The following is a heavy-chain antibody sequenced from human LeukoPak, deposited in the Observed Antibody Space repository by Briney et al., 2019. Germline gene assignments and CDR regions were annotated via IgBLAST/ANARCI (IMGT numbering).Heavy chain of an antibody. CDR1: GFTFNNYG. V-gene: IGHV3-33*01. D-gene: IGHD3-22*01. CDR2: IWYDGSNK. Sequence: PGGSLRLSCAASGFTFNNYGMHWFRQAPGKGLEWVAAIWYDGSNKYYADSVKGRFTISRDNSKNTLYLQMNSLRAEDTALYYCARGQEYYYDSSAYSKFDYWGQGTLVTVSS. CDR3: ARGQEYYYDSSAYSKFDY. J-gene: IGHJ4*02.